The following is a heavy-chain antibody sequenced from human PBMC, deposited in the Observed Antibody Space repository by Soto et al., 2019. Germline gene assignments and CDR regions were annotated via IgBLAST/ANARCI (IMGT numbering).Heavy chain of an antibody. CDR3: AKIRWTISLQEEDAI. CDR1: GGAFGSYA. Sequence: ASVKVSCKSSGGAFGSYAISWVRQAPGQGLEWIGGVIPIFGTPSYAQKFHGRVTITADIPTSTAYLELSSLKSADTAVYYCAKIRWTISLQEEDAIWGQGTLVTVSS. CDR2: VIPIFGTP. J-gene: IGHJ4*02. V-gene: IGHV1-69*06. D-gene: IGHD2-15*01.